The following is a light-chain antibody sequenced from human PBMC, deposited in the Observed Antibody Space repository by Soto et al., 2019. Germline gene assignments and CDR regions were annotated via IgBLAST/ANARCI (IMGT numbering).Light chain of an antibody. Sequence: QSVLTQPASVSGSPAQSITISCTGTGSDVGGYNYVSWYQQHPGKAPKLMIYEVSNRPSGVSNRFSGSKSGNTASLTISGLQAEDEADYYCSSYTSSSTRVFGGGTKLTVL. CDR3: SSYTSSSTRV. J-gene: IGLJ3*02. CDR1: GSDVGGYNY. CDR2: EVS. V-gene: IGLV2-14*01.